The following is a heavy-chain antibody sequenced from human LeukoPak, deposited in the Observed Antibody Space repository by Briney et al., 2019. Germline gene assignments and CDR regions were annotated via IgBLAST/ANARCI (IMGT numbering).Heavy chain of an antibody. CDR1: GFTFSDYY. CDR2: ISSSGSTI. Sequence: GGSLRLSCAASGFTFSDYYMSWIRQAPGKGLEWVSYISSSGSTIYYADSVKGRFTISRDNAKNSLYLQMNSLRAEDTAVYYCASPYGGYVIHYAFDIWGQGTMVTVSS. CDR3: ASPYGGYVIHYAFDI. V-gene: IGHV3-11*01. J-gene: IGHJ3*02. D-gene: IGHD4-17*01.